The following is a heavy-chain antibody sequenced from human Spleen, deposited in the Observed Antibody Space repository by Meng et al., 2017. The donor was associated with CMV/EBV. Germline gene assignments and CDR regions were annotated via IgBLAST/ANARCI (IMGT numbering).Heavy chain of an antibody. V-gene: IGHV4-34*01. CDR1: GGSFSGYY. CDR2: INHSGST. CDR3: AGKYYDFWSGYYQSYFDY. D-gene: IGHD3-3*01. Sequence: QGQIQQWGAGLLKPSGTLSLTCAVYGGSFSGYYWSWIRQPPGKGLEWIGEINHSGSTNYNPSLKSRVTISVDTSKNQFSLKLSSVTAADTAVYYCAGKYYDFWSGYYQSYFDYWGQGTLVTVSS. J-gene: IGHJ4*02.